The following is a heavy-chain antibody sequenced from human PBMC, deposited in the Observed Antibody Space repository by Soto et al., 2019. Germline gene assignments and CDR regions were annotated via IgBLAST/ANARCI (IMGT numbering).Heavy chain of an antibody. V-gene: IGHV3-30-3*01. CDR3: ARDFSVDY. CDR2: ISYDGSNK. D-gene: IGHD3-3*02. J-gene: IGHJ4*02. Sequence: LRLSCAASGFTFSNYAMHWVRQAPGKGLEWVAVISYDGSNKYYADSVKGRFTISRDNSKNTLYLQMNSLRAEDTAVYYCARDFSVDYWGQGTLVTVSS. CDR1: GFTFSNYA.